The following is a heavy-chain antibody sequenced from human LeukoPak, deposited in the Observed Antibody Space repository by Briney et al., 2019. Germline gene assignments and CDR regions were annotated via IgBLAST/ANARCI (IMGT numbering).Heavy chain of an antibody. J-gene: IGHJ4*02. CDR1: GYTFTGYY. CDR3: ARLTIAVAGTDY. Sequence: EASVKVSCKASGYTFTGYYMHWVRQAPGQGLEWMGRINPNSGGTNYAQKFQGRVTMTRDTSISTAYMELSRLRSDDTAVYYCARLTIAVAGTDYWGQGTVVTVSS. CDR2: INPNSGGT. V-gene: IGHV1-2*06. D-gene: IGHD6-19*01.